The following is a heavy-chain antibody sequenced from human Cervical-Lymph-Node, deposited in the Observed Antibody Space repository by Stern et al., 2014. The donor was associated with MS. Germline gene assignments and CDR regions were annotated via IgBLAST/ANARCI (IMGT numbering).Heavy chain of an antibody. Sequence: MQLVESGGGVVQPGGSLRLSCAASGFTFSTSGMHWVRQAPGPGLEWMAIVSYYGSRKNYADSVKGRFTISRDNSRNTMYLQMNSLRAEDTAVYYCAKDRSGYYGSGSLAYYYYYDMDVWGQGTTVTVSS. CDR1: GFTFSTSG. V-gene: IGHV3-30*18. D-gene: IGHD3-10*01. CDR2: VSYYGSRK. J-gene: IGHJ6*02. CDR3: AKDRSGYYGSGSLAYYYYYDMDV.